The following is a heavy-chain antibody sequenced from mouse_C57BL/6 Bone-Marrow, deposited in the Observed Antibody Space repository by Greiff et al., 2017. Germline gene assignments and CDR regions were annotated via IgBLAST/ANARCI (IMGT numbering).Heavy chain of an antibody. CDR3: ARHGGLRPLDY. Sequence: VQLQQSGGDLVKPGGSLKLSCAASGFTFSSYGMSWVRQTPDKRLEWVATISSGGSYTYYPASVKGRFTISRDNAKNTLYLQMRSLKSEDTAMYYCARHGGLRPLDYWGQGTTLTVSS. D-gene: IGHD2-4*01. CDR1: GFTFSSYG. J-gene: IGHJ2*01. V-gene: IGHV5-6*01. CDR2: ISSGGSYT.